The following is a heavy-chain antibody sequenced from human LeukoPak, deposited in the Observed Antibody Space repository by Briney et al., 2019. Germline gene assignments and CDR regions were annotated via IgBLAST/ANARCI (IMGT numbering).Heavy chain of an antibody. J-gene: IGHJ4*02. Sequence: SETLSLTCTVSGGPISSYYWSWIRQPAGKGLEWIGRIYTSGSTNYNPSLKSRVTMSVDTSKNQFSLKLSSVTAADTAVYYCARGGYYYDSSSIFDYWGQGTLVTVSS. CDR3: ARGGYYYDSSSIFDY. CDR2: IYTSGST. V-gene: IGHV4-4*07. CDR1: GGPISSYY. D-gene: IGHD3-22*01.